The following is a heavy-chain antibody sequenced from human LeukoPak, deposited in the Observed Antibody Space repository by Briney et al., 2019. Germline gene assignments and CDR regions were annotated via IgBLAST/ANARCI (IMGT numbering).Heavy chain of an antibody. J-gene: IGHJ4*02. V-gene: IGHV4-59*01. CDR1: GGSISSYY. CDR3: TSYYYDSSGYYNFDY. CDR2: IYYSGST. D-gene: IGHD3-22*01. Sequence: SETLSLTCTVSGGSISSYYWSWIRQPPGKGLEWIGYIYYSGSTNYNHSLKSRVTISVDTSKNQFSLKLSSVTAADTAVYYCTSYYYDSSGYYNFDYWGQGTLVTVSS.